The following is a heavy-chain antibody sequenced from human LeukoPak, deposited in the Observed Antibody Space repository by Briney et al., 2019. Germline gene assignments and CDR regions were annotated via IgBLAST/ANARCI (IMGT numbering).Heavy chain of an antibody. J-gene: IGHJ4*02. Sequence: PGGSLRRSCGASGFTVSSNYSSWVRQAPGKGLEWISVIYSGVTTYYADSVKGRFTISRDNSKNTLYLQMDSLRAEDTAVYHCARDAYKCDSSGCFHYFDYWGQGTLVTVSS. CDR2: IYSGVTT. CDR3: ARDAYKCDSSGCFHYFDY. D-gene: IGHD3-22*01. CDR1: GFTVSSNY. V-gene: IGHV3-66*01.